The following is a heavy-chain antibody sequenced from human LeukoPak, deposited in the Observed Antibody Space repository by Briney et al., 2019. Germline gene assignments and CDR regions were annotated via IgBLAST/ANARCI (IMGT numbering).Heavy chain of an antibody. D-gene: IGHD6-13*01. CDR3: ARVFGSWYYFDY. CDR2: IYYSGNT. Sequence: SETLSLTCSVSGGSISNYYWSWIRQPPGKGLEWIGYIYYSGNTNYNPSLKSRVTISVDTSKNQFSLNLTSVTAADTAVYYCARVFGSWYYFDYWGQGTLVTVSS. CDR1: GGSISNYY. J-gene: IGHJ4*02. V-gene: IGHV4-59*12.